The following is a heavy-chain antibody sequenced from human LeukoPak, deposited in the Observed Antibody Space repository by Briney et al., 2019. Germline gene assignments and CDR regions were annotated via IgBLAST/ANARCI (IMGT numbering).Heavy chain of an antibody. V-gene: IGHV3-21*01. J-gene: IGHJ6*02. CDR2: ISSSSSYI. D-gene: IGHD3-9*01. CDR1: GFTFSSYS. Sequence: PGGSLRLSCAASGFTFSSYSMNWVRQAPGKGLEWVSSISSSSSYIYYADSVKGRFTISRDNAKNSLYLQMNSLRAEDTAVYYCARDGAAPLYFAWLSIYGMDVWGQGTTVTVSS. CDR3: ARDGAAPLYFAWLSIYGMDV.